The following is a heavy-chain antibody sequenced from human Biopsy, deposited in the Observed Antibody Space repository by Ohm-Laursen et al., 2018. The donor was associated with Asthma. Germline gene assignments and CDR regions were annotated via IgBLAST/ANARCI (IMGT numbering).Heavy chain of an antibody. CDR2: ISGYNGDT. D-gene: IGHD7-27*01. Sequence: GASVKVSCKASGYTFSNYAISWVRQAPGQGLEWMGWISGYNGDTKFAQNVKGRLSLTTDTSTGTAYMELRSLTSDDTAVYYCARGSKIGRPRLVFNWVRTDYYYSLDVWGQGTTVTVSS. CDR3: ARGSKIGRPRLVFNWVRTDYYYSLDV. CDR1: GYTFSNYA. J-gene: IGHJ6*02. V-gene: IGHV1-18*04.